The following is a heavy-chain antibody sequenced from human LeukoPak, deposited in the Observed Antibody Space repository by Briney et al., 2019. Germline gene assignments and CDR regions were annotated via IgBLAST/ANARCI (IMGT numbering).Heavy chain of an antibody. CDR3: AREGYCSSTSCWRTPFQR. Sequence: PSETLSLTCAVYGGSFSGYYWSWIRQPPGKGLEWIGEINHSGSTNYNPSLKSRVTISVDTSKNQFSLKLSSVTAADTAVYYCAREGYCSSTSCWRTPFQRWGQGTLVTVSS. CDR2: INHSGST. J-gene: IGHJ1*01. CDR1: GGSFSGYY. D-gene: IGHD2-2*01. V-gene: IGHV4-34*01.